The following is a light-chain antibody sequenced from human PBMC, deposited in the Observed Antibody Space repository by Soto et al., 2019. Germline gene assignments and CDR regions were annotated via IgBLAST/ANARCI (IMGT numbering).Light chain of an antibody. Sequence: EIVLTQSPGTLSLSPGERATPSCRASQSVSSSYLAWYQQKPGQAPRLLIYGASSRATGIPDRFSGSGSGTDFTLTISRLEPEDFAVYYCQQYGSFGGGTKVEIK. CDR3: QQYGS. CDR1: QSVSSSY. CDR2: GAS. V-gene: IGKV3-20*01. J-gene: IGKJ4*01.